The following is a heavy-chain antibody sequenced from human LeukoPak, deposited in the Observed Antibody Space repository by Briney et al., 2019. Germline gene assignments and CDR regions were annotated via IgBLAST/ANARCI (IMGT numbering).Heavy chain of an antibody. V-gene: IGHV7-4-1*02. D-gene: IGHD3-22*01. CDR3: ARGLGTLVITRGLLDY. J-gene: IGHJ4*02. Sequence: ASVKVSCKASGYTFTSYAMNWVRQAPGQGLEWMGWINTNTGNPTYAQGFTGRFVFSLDTSVSTAYLQISSLKAEDTAVYYCARGLGTLVITRGLLDYWGQGTLVTVSS. CDR1: GYTFTSYA. CDR2: INTNTGNP.